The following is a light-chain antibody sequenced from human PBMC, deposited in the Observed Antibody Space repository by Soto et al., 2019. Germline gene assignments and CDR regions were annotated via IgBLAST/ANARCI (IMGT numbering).Light chain of an antibody. V-gene: IGLV3-25*03. J-gene: IGLJ2*01. Sequence: SYELTQPPSVSVSPGQTARITCSGDALPKQYAYWYQQKPGQAPVLVISKDSERPSGIPERFSGSSSGTTVTLTISGVQAEDEADYYCQSADSSGTYVVFGGGTQLTVL. CDR2: KDS. CDR1: ALPKQY. CDR3: QSADSSGTYVV.